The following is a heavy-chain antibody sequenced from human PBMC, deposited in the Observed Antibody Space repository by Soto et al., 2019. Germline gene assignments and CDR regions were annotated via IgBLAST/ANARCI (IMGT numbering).Heavy chain of an antibody. D-gene: IGHD3-10*01. V-gene: IGHV1-2*02. Sequence: ASVKVSCKASGYIFTDYYVHWVRQAPGQGLEWMGGTIPALGKTHYIEKFQGRVTITVDDATRTVYMEVRDLTSEDTAIYYCARGPFRPSAMDVWGQGTTVTVSS. CDR2: TIPALGKT. CDR1: GYIFTDYY. J-gene: IGHJ6*02. CDR3: ARGPFRPSAMDV.